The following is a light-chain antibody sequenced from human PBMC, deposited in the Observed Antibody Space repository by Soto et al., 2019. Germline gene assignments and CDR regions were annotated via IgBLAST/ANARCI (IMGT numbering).Light chain of an antibody. CDR2: LNSDGSH. J-gene: IGLJ1*01. CDR3: QTWGTGIHV. V-gene: IGLV4-69*01. CDR1: SGHSTYA. Sequence: QPVLTQSPSASASLGASVKVTCTLSSGHSTYAIAWHQQQPEKGPRYLMKLNSDGSHNKGDGIPDRFSGSSSGAERYLTISSLQSEDEADYYCQTWGTGIHVFGTGTNLTVL.